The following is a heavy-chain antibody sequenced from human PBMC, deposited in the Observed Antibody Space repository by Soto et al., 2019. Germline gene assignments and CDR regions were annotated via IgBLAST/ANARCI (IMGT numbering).Heavy chain of an antibody. D-gene: IGHD6-13*01. CDR1: GFSLSTSGMC. CDR3: ARMGSWDSSREGYFGY. V-gene: IGHV2-70*01. Sequence: SGPTLVNPTETLTLTCTFSGFSLSTSGMCVSWIRQPPGKALEWLALIDWDDDKYYSTSLKTRLTISKDTSKNQVVLTMTNMDPVDTATYYCARMGSWDSSREGYFGYWGQGTLVTVSS. J-gene: IGHJ4*02. CDR2: IDWDDDK.